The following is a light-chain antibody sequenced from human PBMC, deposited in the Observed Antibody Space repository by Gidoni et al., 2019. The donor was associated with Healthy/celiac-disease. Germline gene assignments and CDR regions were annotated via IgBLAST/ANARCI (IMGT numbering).Light chain of an antibody. J-gene: IGKJ2*02. V-gene: IGKV2-28*01. CDR3: MQALQTPCT. Sequence: DIVMTQSPLSLPVTPGEPASISCRSSQSLLHSNGYNYLDWYLQKPGQSPQLLIYLGSNRASGVPDRFSSSGSGTDFTLKISRVEAEDVGVYYCMQALQTPCTFGQXTKLEIK. CDR2: LGS. CDR1: QSLLHSNGYNY.